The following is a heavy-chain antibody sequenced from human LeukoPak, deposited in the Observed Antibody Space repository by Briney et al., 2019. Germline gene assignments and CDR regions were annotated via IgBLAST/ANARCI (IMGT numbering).Heavy chain of an antibody. J-gene: IGHJ4*02. Sequence: PGGSLRLSCAASGSTFSTYAMSWVRQTPGKGLEWFSAISGDGGNTYYADSMKGRFTVSRDDSKSTLYLQMNSLRAEDTAVYYCAKDETYYYDSSGGYWGQGTLVTVSS. CDR2: ISGDGGNT. CDR1: GSTFSTYA. D-gene: IGHD3-22*01. V-gene: IGHV3-23*01. CDR3: AKDETYYYDSSGGY.